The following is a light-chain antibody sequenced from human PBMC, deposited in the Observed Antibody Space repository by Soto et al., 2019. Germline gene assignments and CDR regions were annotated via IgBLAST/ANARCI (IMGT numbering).Light chain of an antibody. Sequence: EIVLTQSPGTLSLSPGERATRSCRASHSVSSSYLAWYQQKPGQAPRLLIYGASSRATGIPDRFSGSGSGTDFTLTISRLEPEDFAVYYCQQYGSSWTFGQGTKVDIK. J-gene: IGKJ1*01. CDR3: QQYGSSWT. CDR2: GAS. CDR1: HSVSSSY. V-gene: IGKV3-20*01.